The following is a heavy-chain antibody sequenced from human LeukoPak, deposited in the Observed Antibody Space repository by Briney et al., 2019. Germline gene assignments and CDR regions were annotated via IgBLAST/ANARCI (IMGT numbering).Heavy chain of an antibody. V-gene: IGHV4-59*01. CDR3: ARVLYFDFWTGYYFDY. Sequence: KPSETLSLTCTVSGCSITNYYWSWIRQPPGKGLEWLGYIYYTGSTNYNPSLNSRVTISVDTSKNQFSLKLTSATAADTAVYYCARVLYFDFWTGYYFDYWGQGTLVTVSS. J-gene: IGHJ4*02. CDR2: IYYTGST. D-gene: IGHD3-3*01. CDR1: GCSITNYY.